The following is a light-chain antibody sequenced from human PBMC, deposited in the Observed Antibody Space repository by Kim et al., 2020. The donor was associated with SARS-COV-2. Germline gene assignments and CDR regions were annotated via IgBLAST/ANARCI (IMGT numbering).Light chain of an antibody. CDR2: GAS. V-gene: IGKV3-20*01. CDR3: QQYGSSPYS. Sequence: LSPGESATLSCRASQSVSNSYLAWYQQKPGQAPRLLIYGASSRATGIPDRFSGSGSGTDFTLTITILEPEDFAVYYCQQYGSSPYSFGQGTKLEI. CDR1: QSVSNSY. J-gene: IGKJ2*03.